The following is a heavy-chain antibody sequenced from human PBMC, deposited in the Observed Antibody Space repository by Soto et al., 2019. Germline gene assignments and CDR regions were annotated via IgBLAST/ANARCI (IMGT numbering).Heavy chain of an antibody. V-gene: IGHV4-39*01. D-gene: IGHD2-15*01. J-gene: IGHJ5*02. CDR3: ARHGQYCRGGSCYSGLYNWFDP. CDR1: GGSISSSSYY. Sequence: PSETLSLTCTVSGGSISSSSYYWGWIRQPPGKGLEWIGSIYYSGSTYYNPSLKSRVTISVDTSKNQFSLKLSSVTAADTAVYYCARHGQYCRGGSCYSGLYNWFDPWGQGTRVTVSS. CDR2: IYYSGST.